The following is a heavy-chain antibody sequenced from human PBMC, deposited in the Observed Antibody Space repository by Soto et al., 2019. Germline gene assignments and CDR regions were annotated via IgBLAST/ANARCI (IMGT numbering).Heavy chain of an antibody. V-gene: IGHV3-53*01. CDR2: IYSGGST. J-gene: IGHJ3*02. CDR3: ARGYYDSSRYYLGAFDI. D-gene: IGHD3-22*01. Sequence: GGSLRLSCAASGFTVSSNYMSWVRQAPGKGLEWVSVIYSGGSTYYADSVKGRFTISRDNSKNTLYLQMNSLRAEDTAVYYCARGYYDSSRYYLGAFDIWGQGKMVTVSS. CDR1: GFTVSSNY.